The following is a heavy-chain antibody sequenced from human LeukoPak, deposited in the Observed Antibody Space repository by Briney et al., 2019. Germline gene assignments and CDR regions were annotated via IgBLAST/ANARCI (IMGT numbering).Heavy chain of an antibody. CDR1: GYTFTGYY. V-gene: IGHV1-2*02. D-gene: IGHD6-13*01. CDR2: INPNSGGT. CDR3: AREQQLVSLEVGYYYMDV. J-gene: IGHJ6*03. Sequence: GASVKVSCKASGYTFTGYYMHWVRQAPGQGLEWMGWINPNSGGTNYAQKFQGRVTMTRDTSISTAYMELSRLRSDDTAVYYCAREQQLVSLEVGYYYMDVWGKGTTVTVSS.